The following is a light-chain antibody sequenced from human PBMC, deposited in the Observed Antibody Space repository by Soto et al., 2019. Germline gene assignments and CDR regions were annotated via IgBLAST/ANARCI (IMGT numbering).Light chain of an antibody. Sequence: EIVLTQSPDTLSLSPGERATLSCRASQSVSSGNLAWYQQKPGQAPRLLIYGTSNRATGIPDRFTGSGSGTEFTLIISSLQSEDSAVYYCQQYNSWLWTFGQGTKVDIK. CDR2: GTS. V-gene: IGKV3-20*01. CDR3: QQYNSWLWT. CDR1: QSVSSGN. J-gene: IGKJ1*01.